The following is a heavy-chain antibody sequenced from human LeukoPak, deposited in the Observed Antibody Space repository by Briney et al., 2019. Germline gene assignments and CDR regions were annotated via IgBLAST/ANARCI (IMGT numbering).Heavy chain of an antibody. CDR3: ARDMTTVTTSFEAFDI. CDR1: GYTFTGYY. Sequence: GASVKVSCKASGYTFTGYYMHWVRQAPGQGLEWMGWMNPNSGNTGYAQKFQGRVTIARNTSISTAYMELSSLRSEDTAVYYCARDMTTVTTSFEAFDIWGQGTMVTVSS. J-gene: IGHJ3*02. CDR2: MNPNSGNT. D-gene: IGHD4-17*01. V-gene: IGHV1-8*03.